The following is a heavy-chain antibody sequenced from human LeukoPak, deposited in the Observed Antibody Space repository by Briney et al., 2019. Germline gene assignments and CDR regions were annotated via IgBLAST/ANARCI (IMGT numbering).Heavy chain of an antibody. CDR1: GFTFSSYS. D-gene: IGHD2-21*02. CDR2: ISSSGSTI. J-gene: IGHJ4*02. CDR3: ASEVTAPFDY. V-gene: IGHV3-48*04. Sequence: GSLRLSCAASGFTFSSYSMNWVRQAPGKGLEWISYISSSGSTIYYADSVKGRFTISGDNAKNSLYLQMNSLRAEGTAVYYCASEVTAPFDYWGQGTLVTVSS.